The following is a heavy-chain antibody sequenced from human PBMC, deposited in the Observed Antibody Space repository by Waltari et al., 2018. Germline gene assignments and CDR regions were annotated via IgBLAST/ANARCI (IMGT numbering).Heavy chain of an antibody. D-gene: IGHD2-15*01. V-gene: IGHV3-33*01. Sequence: QVQLVSSGGGVVQPVRSLRLSCEASGFTFSSYGMHWVRKAPAKGLEWVAVIWYDGSNKYYADSVKGRFTISRDNSKNTLYLQMNSLRAEDTAVYYCARDPDPVVAATNNYFDYWGQGTLVTVSS. J-gene: IGHJ4*02. CDR2: IWYDGSNK. CDR3: ARDPDPVVAATNNYFDY. CDR1: GFTFSSYG.